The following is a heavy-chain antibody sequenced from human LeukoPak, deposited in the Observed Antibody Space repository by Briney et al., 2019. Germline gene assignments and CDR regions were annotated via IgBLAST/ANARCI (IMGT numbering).Heavy chain of an antibody. CDR3: ARGRRYCSSTSCYRDRYYYYYGMDV. Sequence: AETLSLTCAVYGGSFSGYYWSWIRQPPGKGLERIGEINHSGSTNYNPSLKSRVTISVDTSKNQFSLKLSSVTAADTAVYYCARGRRYCSSTSCYRDRYYYYYGMDVWGQGTTVTVSS. J-gene: IGHJ6*02. V-gene: IGHV4-34*01. CDR2: INHSGST. D-gene: IGHD2-2*01. CDR1: GGSFSGYY.